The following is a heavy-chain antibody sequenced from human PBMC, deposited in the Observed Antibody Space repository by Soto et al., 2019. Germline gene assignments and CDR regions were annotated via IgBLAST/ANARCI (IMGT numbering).Heavy chain of an antibody. CDR3: ARGGNRYSNVASGVGGFDY. J-gene: IGHJ4*02. D-gene: IGHD5-12*01. CDR1: GASISSSY. V-gene: IGHV4-59*01. Sequence: LSLTCTVSGASISSSYWSWIRQSPERGLEWIAYVYHTGATNYNPSLKSRVTISLDTSKGQFSLNLTSLTTADTAVYFCARGGNRYSNVASGVGGFDYWGQGSLVTVSS. CDR2: VYHTGAT.